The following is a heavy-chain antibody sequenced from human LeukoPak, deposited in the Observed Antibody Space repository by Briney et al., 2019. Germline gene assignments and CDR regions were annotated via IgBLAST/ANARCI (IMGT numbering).Heavy chain of an antibody. Sequence: PGGSLRLSCTASGFTFSRYAMMWLRQAPGKGLEWVAAIAIDATLYADSVKGRFTISRDNSKNTVYLQMSSLRVEDTALYYCARDPNGDYIGAFEIWGQGTMVTVSS. V-gene: IGHV3-23*01. J-gene: IGHJ3*02. CDR3: ARDPNGDYIGAFEI. CDR1: GFTFSRYA. CDR2: IAIDAT. D-gene: IGHD4-17*01.